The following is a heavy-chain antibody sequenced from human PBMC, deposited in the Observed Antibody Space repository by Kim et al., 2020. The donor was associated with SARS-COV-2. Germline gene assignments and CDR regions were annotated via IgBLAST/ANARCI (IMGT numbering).Heavy chain of an antibody. V-gene: IGHV3-23*01. CDR2: T. J-gene: IGHJ6*02. CDR3: ARSMYYYYGMDV. Sequence: TVYADSVGGRFTISRDNSKNTLYLQMSSLRAEDTAVYYCARSMYYYYGMDVWGQGTTVIVSS.